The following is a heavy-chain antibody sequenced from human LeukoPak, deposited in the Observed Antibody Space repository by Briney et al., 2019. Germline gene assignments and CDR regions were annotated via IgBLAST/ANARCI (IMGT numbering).Heavy chain of an antibody. Sequence: ASVKVSCKASGYTFTSYYMHWVRQAPGQGLEWMGIINPSGGSTSYAQKFQGRVTMTRDTSTSTVYMELSSLRSEDTAVYYCARGCGGDCYHYYYGMDVWGQGTTVTVSS. CDR3: ARGCGGDCYHYYYGMDV. V-gene: IGHV1-46*01. J-gene: IGHJ6*02. D-gene: IGHD2-21*02. CDR2: INPSGGST. CDR1: GYTFTSYY.